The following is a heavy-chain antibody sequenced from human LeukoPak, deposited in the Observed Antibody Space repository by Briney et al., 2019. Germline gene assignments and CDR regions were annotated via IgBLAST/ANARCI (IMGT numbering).Heavy chain of an antibody. J-gene: IGHJ6*03. D-gene: IGHD2-15*01. V-gene: IGHV3-23*01. CDR3: AKNGDRGAYCTGGTCYPYFYYYMDV. Sequence: GGSLRPSCAASGITFSSYGMSWVRQAPGKGLEWVSSISSTGGTTYYADSVKGRFTISRDNSKNTLYLQMNSLRAEDTAIYYCAKNGDRGAYCTGGTCYPYFYYYMDVWGKGTTVTI. CDR1: GITFSSYG. CDR2: ISSTGGTT.